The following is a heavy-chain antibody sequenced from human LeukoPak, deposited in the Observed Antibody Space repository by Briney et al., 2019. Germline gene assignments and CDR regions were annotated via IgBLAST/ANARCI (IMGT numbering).Heavy chain of an antibody. J-gene: IGHJ5*02. D-gene: IGHD3-10*01. Sequence: GSLRLSCAASGFTFSTYWMHWVRQAPGKGLLWVSRINSDGSSATYADSVKGRFNISRDNAKNTLYLQMNSLRAEDTAVYYCASHRVVRGVFDPWGQGTLVTDSS. CDR1: GFTFSTYW. V-gene: IGHV3-74*01. CDR3: ASHRVVRGVFDP. CDR2: INSDGSSA.